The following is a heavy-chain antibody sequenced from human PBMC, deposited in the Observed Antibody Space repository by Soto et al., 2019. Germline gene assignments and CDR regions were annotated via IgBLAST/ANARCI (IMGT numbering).Heavy chain of an antibody. CDR3: ARDLTIVPATHPRLENYGMDV. D-gene: IGHD2-2*01. J-gene: IGHJ6*02. Sequence: QVQLVQSAGEVKKPGASVKVSFKASGYSFTSYGISWVRRAPGQGLEWMRWISPYNGHTQFVERFQGRVTMTTDTSTKTAYMELRNLRSDDTAHYYCARDLTIVPATHPRLENYGMDVWGQGTTVIVSS. V-gene: IGHV1-18*01. CDR1: GYSFTSYG. CDR2: ISPYNGHT.